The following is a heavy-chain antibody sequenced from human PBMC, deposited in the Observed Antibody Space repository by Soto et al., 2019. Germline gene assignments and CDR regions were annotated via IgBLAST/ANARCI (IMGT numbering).Heavy chain of an antibody. J-gene: IGHJ4*02. Sequence: GGSLRLSCAASGFAFTTYAMTWIRQAPGKGLEWVSSISNNGGRTFYSDSVKGRFTVSRDNSRNTLYLQMNSLRVEDTAVYFCAREIGYSSTWPAYWGQGTLVTVSS. CDR3: AREIGYSSTWPAY. D-gene: IGHD6-13*01. CDR2: ISNNGGRT. V-gene: IGHV3-23*01. CDR1: GFAFTTYA.